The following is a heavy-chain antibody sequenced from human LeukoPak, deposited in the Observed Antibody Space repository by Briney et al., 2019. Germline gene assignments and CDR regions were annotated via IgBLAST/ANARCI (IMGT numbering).Heavy chain of an antibody. Sequence: SETLSLTCTVSGASISSYYWSWIRQPPGKGLEWIGYIYYSGSTNYNPSLRSRVTTSVDTSKNQFSLKLSSVTAADTAVYYCARLYCSSTSCFDYWGQGTLVTVSS. J-gene: IGHJ4*02. D-gene: IGHD2-2*01. V-gene: IGHV4-59*08. CDR1: GASISSYY. CDR2: IYYSGST. CDR3: ARLYCSSTSCFDY.